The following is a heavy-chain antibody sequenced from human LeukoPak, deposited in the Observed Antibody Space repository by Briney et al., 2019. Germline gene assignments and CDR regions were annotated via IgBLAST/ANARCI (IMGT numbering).Heavy chain of an antibody. D-gene: IGHD2-15*01. V-gene: IGHV3-30*01. CDR3: ARRTWDTRYCSGYSCFPPDY. CDR1: GFTFSGDG. J-gene: IGHJ4*02. CDR2: ISNGGNE. Sequence: GGSLRLSCAASGFTFSGDGMNWGRQAPGKGLEWLAGISNGGNEFYADSVKGLFTISRDTSKNTLYLQMISLRAEDTAVYYCARRTWDTRYCSGYSCFPPDYWGQGTLVTVSS.